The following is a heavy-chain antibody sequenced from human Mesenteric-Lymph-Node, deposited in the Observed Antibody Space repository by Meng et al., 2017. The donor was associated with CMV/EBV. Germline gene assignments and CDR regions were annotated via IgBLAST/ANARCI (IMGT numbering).Heavy chain of an antibody. CDR2: ISSSGTTI. Sequence: GRSLRPSCEPSGFPFGDYYMNWIRQAPGKGLGWVSYISSSGTTIYYKASVKGRFTISRDNAQNSLYLQMDSLRAEDTAIYYCAREFWSGLSNWYFDLWGRGTLVTVSS. D-gene: IGHD3-3*01. V-gene: IGHV3-11*04. CDR1: GFPFGDYY. J-gene: IGHJ2*01. CDR3: AREFWSGLSNWYFDL.